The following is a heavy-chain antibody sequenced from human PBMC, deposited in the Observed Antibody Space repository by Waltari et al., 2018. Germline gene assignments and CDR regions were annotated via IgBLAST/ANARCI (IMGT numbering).Heavy chain of an antibody. Sequence: EVQLVESGGGLVQPGGSLRLSCAASGFTFSSYWMSWVRQAPGKGLEWVANIKQDGSEKYYVDSVKGRFTISRDNAKNSLYLQMNSLRAEDTAVYYCARDYGGGYYDSSGYEDYWGQGTLVTVSS. V-gene: IGHV3-7*01. CDR2: IKQDGSEK. D-gene: IGHD3-22*01. J-gene: IGHJ4*02. CDR1: GFTFSSYW. CDR3: ARDYGGGYYDSSGYEDY.